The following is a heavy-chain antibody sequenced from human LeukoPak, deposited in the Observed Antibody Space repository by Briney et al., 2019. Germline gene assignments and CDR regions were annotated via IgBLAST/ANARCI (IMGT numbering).Heavy chain of an antibody. V-gene: IGHV3-11*01. CDR1: GFTFSGYF. CDR2: ISSSGTNI. Sequence: GGSLRLSCAASGFTFSGYFMSWIRQAPGKGLEWVSYISSSGTNIYYADSVKGRLTISRDNAKNSLYLQMNSLRAEDTAMYYCARESTRSVDYWGQGTLVTVSS. J-gene: IGHJ4*02. CDR3: ARESTRSVDY. D-gene: IGHD6-25*01.